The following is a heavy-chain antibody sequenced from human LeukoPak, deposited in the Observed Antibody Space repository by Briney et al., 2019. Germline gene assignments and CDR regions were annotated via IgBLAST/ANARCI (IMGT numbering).Heavy chain of an antibody. CDR1: GFTFSSYS. J-gene: IGHJ5*02. CDR3: ARDWYSSSWNWFDP. V-gene: IGHV3-48*01. D-gene: IGHD6-13*01. Sequence: GGSLRLSCAASGFTFSSYSMNWVRQAPGKGLEWVSYISSSSSTIYYADPVKGRFTISRDNAKNSLYLQMNSLRAEDTAVYYCARDWYSSSWNWFDPWGQGTLVTVSS. CDR2: ISSSSSTI.